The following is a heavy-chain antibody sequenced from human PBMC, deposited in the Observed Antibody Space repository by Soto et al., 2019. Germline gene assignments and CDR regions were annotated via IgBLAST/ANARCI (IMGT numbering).Heavy chain of an antibody. CDR3: ARVYWGRDLT. Sequence: PSETLSLTCAVYGGSFSGYYWSWIRQPPGKGLEWIGEINHNGSTIYNPSLKSRVTISVDTSKNRFSLKLSSVTAADTAVYYCARVYWGRDLTWGQGTLVTVSS. J-gene: IGHJ4*02. CDR2: INHNGST. V-gene: IGHV4-34*01. CDR1: GGSFSGYY. D-gene: IGHD3-16*01.